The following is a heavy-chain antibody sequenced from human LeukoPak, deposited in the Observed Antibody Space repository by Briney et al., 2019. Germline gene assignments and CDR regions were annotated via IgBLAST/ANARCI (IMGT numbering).Heavy chain of an antibody. J-gene: IGHJ4*02. D-gene: IGHD4-11*01. V-gene: IGHV3-23*01. Sequence: GGSLRVSCAASGFTFSSYAMSWVRLAPGKGLEWVSTVSGNGATTYYADSVKGRFTISRDNSKNTLDLQMSSLRAEDTAIYFCARVPHPTYYFDYWGRRTLVTVSS. CDR2: VSGNGATT. CDR3: ARVPHPTYYFDY. CDR1: GFTFSSYA.